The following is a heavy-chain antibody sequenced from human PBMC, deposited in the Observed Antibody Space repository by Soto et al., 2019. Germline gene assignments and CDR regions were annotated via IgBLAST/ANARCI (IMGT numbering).Heavy chain of an antibody. CDR3: ARDRQKALVVVAATGGFDY. Sequence: HPGGSLRLSCAVSGFTFSSYSMHWVRQDPDMGLEWVAFISFAGNNKYYADSVKGRFTISRDNSNNMLYLEMNSLRPDDTAVYYCARDRQKALVVVAATGGFDYWGQGT. D-gene: IGHD2-15*01. CDR1: GFTFSSYS. CDR2: ISFAGNNK. V-gene: IGHV3-30*04. J-gene: IGHJ4*02.